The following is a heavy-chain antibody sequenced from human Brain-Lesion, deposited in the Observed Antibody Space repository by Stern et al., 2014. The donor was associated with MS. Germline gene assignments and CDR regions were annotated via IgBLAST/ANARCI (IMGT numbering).Heavy chain of an antibody. CDR3: AKDRQYLTYFFDH. V-gene: IGHV3-30*18. D-gene: IGHD2/OR15-2a*01. CDR1: GFTFGSCA. CDR2: VSYDGSNK. J-gene: IGHJ5*02. Sequence: DQLVESGGGVVQPGRPLRLSCVASGFTFGSCAMHWVRQAPGKGLEWVAGVSYDGSNKYYADSVKGRFTISRDNSQNTIYMQMSSLRPEDTAVYYCAKDRQYLTYFFDHWGQGSLVTVSS.